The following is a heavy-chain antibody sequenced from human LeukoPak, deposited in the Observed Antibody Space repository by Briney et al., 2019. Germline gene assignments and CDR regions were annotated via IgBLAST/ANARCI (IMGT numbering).Heavy chain of an antibody. CDR2: IYYSGST. V-gene: IGHV4-59*01. CDR3: ARDGSGSGWYGVNWFNP. J-gene: IGHJ5*02. D-gene: IGHD6-19*01. CDR1: GGSISSYY. Sequence: SETLSLTCTVSGGSISSYYWSWIQQPPGKGLEWIGYIYYSGSTNYNPSLKSRVTISVDTSKNQFSLKLSSVTAAVTAVYYCARDGSGSGWYGVNWFNPWGQGTLVTVSS.